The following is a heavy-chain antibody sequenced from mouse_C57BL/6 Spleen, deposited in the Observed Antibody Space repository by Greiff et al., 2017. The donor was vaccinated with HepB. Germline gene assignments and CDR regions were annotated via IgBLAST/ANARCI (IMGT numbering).Heavy chain of an antibody. CDR3: ARSYYYGSSYEFDY. Sequence: VKLQESGAELVRPGTSVKVSCKASGYAFTNYLIEWVKQRPGQGLEWIGVINPGSGGTNYNEKFKGKATLTADKSSSTAYMQLSSLTSEDSAVYFCARSYYYGSSYEFDYWGQGTTLTVSS. J-gene: IGHJ2*01. D-gene: IGHD1-1*01. CDR2: INPGSGGT. V-gene: IGHV1-54*01. CDR1: GYAFTNYL.